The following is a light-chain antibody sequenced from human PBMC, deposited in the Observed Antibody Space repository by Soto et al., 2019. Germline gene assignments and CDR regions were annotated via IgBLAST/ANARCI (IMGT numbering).Light chain of an antibody. V-gene: IGKV3-20*01. CDR2: GAS. CDR3: QHYVSSPMYT. CDR1: QSVSTTY. Sequence: EIVLTQSPGTLSLPPGVRATLSCRASQSVSTTYLAWYQQRPGRAPRLLIYGASTRAPGIPDRFTSSGSGTDFTLTLSRLQPEDFAVYYCQHYVSSPMYTFGQGTKLENK. J-gene: IGKJ2*01.